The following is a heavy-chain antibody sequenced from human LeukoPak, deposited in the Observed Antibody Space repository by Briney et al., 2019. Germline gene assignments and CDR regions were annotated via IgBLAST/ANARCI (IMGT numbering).Heavy chain of an antibody. D-gene: IGHD3-3*01. CDR2: ISGSGGST. CDR1: GFTFSSYW. CDR3: AKDGEIFGVVIGDENYFDY. Sequence: GGSLRLSCAASGFTFSSYWMSWVRQAPGKGLEWVSAISGSGGSTYYADSVKGRFTISRDNSKNTLYLQMNSLRAEDTAVYYCAKDGEIFGVVIGDENYFDYWGQGTLVTVSS. V-gene: IGHV3-23*01. J-gene: IGHJ4*02.